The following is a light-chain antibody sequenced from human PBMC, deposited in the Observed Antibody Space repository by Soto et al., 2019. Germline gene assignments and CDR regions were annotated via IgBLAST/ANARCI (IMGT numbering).Light chain of an antibody. V-gene: IGKV3D-15*01. CDR2: DAS. CDR3: QQYNSWPT. Sequence: VLTQSPATLSLSLGERATLSCRASESISSCLAWYQHKPGKAPRLLIYDASSSASGIPARFSGSGSGTEFTLTISSLQSEDFAVYYCQQYNSWPTFGQGTKVDIK. J-gene: IGKJ1*01. CDR1: ESISSC.